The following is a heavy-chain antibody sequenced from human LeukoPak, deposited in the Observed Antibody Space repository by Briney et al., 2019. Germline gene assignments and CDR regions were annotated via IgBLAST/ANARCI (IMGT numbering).Heavy chain of an antibody. D-gene: IGHD3-9*01. CDR1: GFIFGNYP. CDR3: AKFLSTEPDIFTAYDPLDS. J-gene: IGHJ4*02. V-gene: IGHV3-23*01. CDR2: ISGAGGSR. Sequence: SGGSLRLSCAASGFIFGNYPMSWVRQAPGKGLEWVSVISGAGGSRYYADSFRGRYTISRDNSQDTLYLQMNSLTVADTAVYYCAKFLSTEPDIFTAYDPLDSWGQGILVTVSS.